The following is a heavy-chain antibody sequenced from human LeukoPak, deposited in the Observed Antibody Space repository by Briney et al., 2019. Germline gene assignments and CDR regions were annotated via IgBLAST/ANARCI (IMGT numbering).Heavy chain of an antibody. CDR1: GFNFGEYA. D-gene: IGHD1-26*01. J-gene: IGHJ4*02. CDR3: TREVERGGSYWGGDY. V-gene: IGHV3-49*04. CDR2: ITTKASGGTP. Sequence: PGGSLRLSCAGSGFNFGEYAVNWVRRAPGKGLEWVGLITTKASGGTPEYAASVRGRFSISRDDSKNIANLQLNNLKSEDTAMYFCTREVERGGSYWGGDYWGQGTLVTVSS.